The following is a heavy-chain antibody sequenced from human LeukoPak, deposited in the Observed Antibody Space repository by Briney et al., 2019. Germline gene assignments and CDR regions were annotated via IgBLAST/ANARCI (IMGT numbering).Heavy chain of an antibody. J-gene: IGHJ4*02. D-gene: IGHD2-21*02. V-gene: IGHV3-21*01. CDR2: ISSGSGYV. CDR3: AGPVTKTLYYLAY. CDR1: GLTFSSYS. Sequence: GGSLRLSCAASGLTFSSYSMNWVRQAPGKGLEWVSSISSGSGYVYYADSVKGRFTISRDNAKNSLYLQMDSLRAEDTAVHYCAGPVTKTLYYLAYWGQGTLVTVSS.